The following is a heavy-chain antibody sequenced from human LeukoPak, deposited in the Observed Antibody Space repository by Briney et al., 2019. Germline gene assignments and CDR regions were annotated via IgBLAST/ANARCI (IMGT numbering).Heavy chain of an antibody. V-gene: IGHV1-18*01. D-gene: IGHD6-19*01. CDR3: ARDLSPSPTPAAVAGSAFDY. J-gene: IGHJ4*02. CDR2: ISAYNGNT. Sequence: ASVKVSCKASGYTFTSYGISWVRQAPGQGLEWMGWISAYNGNTNYAQKLQGRVTMTTDTSTSTAYMELRSLRSDDTAVYYCARDLSPSPTPAAVAGSAFDYWGQGTLVTVSS. CDR1: GYTFTSYG.